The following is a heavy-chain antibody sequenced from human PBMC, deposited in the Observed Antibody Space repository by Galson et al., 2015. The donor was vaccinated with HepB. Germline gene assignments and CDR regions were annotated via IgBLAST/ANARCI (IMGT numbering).Heavy chain of an antibody. Sequence: SLRLPCAASGFTFSTYAMSCGRQTPGKGLQWGSSIDHDGGSPNYVDAVTGRATISRDNSKNTLHLQMNSLRADDRAVYYCANATSNGEGYWCFDLWGRGTLVTASS. CDR3: ANATSNGEGYWCFDL. J-gene: IGHJ2*01. V-gene: IGHV3-23*01. D-gene: IGHD2-8*01. CDR2: IDHDGGSP. CDR1: GFTFSTYA.